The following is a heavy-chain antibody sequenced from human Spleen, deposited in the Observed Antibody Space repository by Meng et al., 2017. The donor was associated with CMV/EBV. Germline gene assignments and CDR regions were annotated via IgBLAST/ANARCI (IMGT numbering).Heavy chain of an antibody. Sequence: FTGYYMHWVRPAPGQGLEWMGWIYPNSGGTNYAQKFQGRVTMTRDTSISTTYMELSGLRSDDTAVYYCARGSGFCSSTSCQSNWFDPWGPGTLVTVSS. V-gene: IGHV1-2*02. CDR2: IYPNSGGT. D-gene: IGHD2-2*01. J-gene: IGHJ5*02. CDR3: ARGSGFCSSTSCQSNWFDP. CDR1: FTGYY.